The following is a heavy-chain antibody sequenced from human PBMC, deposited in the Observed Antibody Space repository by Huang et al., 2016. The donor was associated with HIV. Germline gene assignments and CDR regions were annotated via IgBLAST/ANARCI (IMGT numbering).Heavy chain of an antibody. Sequence: QVQLVQSGAEVRKPGASVKVSCRASGHTFTTYYTPWVRQGPGLGLEGMGTINPIGVMTTPSKKFQGRITITRDTSTGIVYLDLSSLRSEDTAVYYCASSQRLGTENFLDPWGQGTLVTVSS. V-gene: IGHV1-46*01. CDR3: ASSQRLGTENFLDP. CDR1: GHTFTTYY. J-gene: IGHJ5*02. D-gene: IGHD1-1*01. CDR2: INPIGVMT.